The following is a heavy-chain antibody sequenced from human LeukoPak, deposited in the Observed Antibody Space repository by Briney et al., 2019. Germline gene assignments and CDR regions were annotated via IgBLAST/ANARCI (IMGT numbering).Heavy chain of an antibody. CDR2: ISAYNGNT. CDR3: ARIGGSYDAFDI. D-gene: IGHD1-26*01. V-gene: IGHV1-18*04. J-gene: IGHJ3*02. Sequence: ASVKVSCKASGYTFTSYYMHWVRQAPGQGLEWMGWISAYNGNTNYAQKLQGRVTMTTDTSTSTAYMELRSLRSDDTAVYYCARIGGSYDAFDIWGQGTMVTVSS. CDR1: GYTFTSYY.